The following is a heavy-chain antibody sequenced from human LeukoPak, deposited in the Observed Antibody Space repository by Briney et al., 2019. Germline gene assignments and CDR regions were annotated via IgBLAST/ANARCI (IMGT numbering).Heavy chain of an antibody. Sequence: GASVKVSCKASGYTFTSYDINWVRQAPGQGLEWVGWMNPDSGNTGYAQKFQGRVTMTRDISISTAYMELSSLTSEDTAVYYCARERDSWDLLNWGGQGTLVTVSS. CDR1: GYTFTSYD. D-gene: IGHD1-26*01. CDR3: ARERDSWDLLNW. V-gene: IGHV1-8*02. J-gene: IGHJ4*02. CDR2: MNPDSGNT.